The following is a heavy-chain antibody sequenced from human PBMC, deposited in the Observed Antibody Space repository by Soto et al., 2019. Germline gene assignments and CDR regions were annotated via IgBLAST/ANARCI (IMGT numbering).Heavy chain of an antibody. J-gene: IGHJ4*02. V-gene: IGHV3-7*01. CDR3: AAGFPPDY. CDR1: GFTFSSFW. D-gene: IGHD3-10*01. Sequence: EVQLVESGGVLVQPGGSLKLSCAASGFTFSSFWMNWVRQAPGKGLEWVANIKGDGSEKYYVDSVKGRFTISRDNAKNSLYLEMNSLRAEDTAVYYCAAGFPPDYWGQGPLVTVSS. CDR2: IKGDGSEK.